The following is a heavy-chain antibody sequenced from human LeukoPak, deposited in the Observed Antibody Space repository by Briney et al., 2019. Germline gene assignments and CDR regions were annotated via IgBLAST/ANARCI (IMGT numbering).Heavy chain of an antibody. CDR2: MSYSGST. J-gene: IGHJ4*02. CDR3: ARRSSSQPPNY. D-gene: IGHD6-13*01. Sequence: GSLRLSCAASGFTFSNYAMSWVRQPPGKGLEWVGSMSYSGSTYYNPSLKSRVTISVDTSKNQFSLKLSSVTAADTAVYYCARRSSSQPPNYWGQGTLVTVSS. CDR1: GFTFSNYA. V-gene: IGHV4-39*01.